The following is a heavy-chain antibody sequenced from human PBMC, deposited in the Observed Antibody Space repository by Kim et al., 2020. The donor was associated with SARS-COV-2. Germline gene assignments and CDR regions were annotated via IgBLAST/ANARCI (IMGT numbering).Heavy chain of an antibody. J-gene: IGHJ4*02. V-gene: IGHV3-23*01. Sequence: TYYADSGKGRFTISRDNSKNTLYLQMNSLRAEDTAVYYCAKEGSWIQNDYWGQGTLVTVSS. D-gene: IGHD6-13*01. CDR3: AKEGSWIQNDY. CDR2: T.